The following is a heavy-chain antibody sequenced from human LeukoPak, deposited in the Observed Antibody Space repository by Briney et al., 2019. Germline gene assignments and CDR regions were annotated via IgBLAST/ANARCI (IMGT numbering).Heavy chain of an antibody. CDR1: GFTFSSYG. CDR3: ATDQGGTYSSYNY. CDR2: IWYDGSNK. V-gene: IGHV3-33*01. D-gene: IGHD6-19*01. J-gene: IGHJ4*02. Sequence: GSRRLSCAASGFTFSSYGVHWVRQASGKGREWVAVIWYDGSNKYYADSVKGRFTISRDKSKNTLYLQMNSLRAEDTAVYYCATDQGGTYSSYNYWGQGTLVTVSS.